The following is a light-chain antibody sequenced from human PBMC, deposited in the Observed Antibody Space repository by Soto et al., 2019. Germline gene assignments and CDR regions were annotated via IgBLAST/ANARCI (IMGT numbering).Light chain of an antibody. CDR3: QTWGTGPWV. Sequence: QSVLTQSPSASASLGASVKLTCTLSSGHSSYAIAWHQQQPEKGPRYLMKLNSDGSHSKGDGIPDRFSGSSSGAERYLTISSLQSEDEADYYCQTWGTGPWVFGGGTKLTVL. V-gene: IGLV4-69*01. J-gene: IGLJ3*02. CDR2: LNSDGSH. CDR1: SGHSSYA.